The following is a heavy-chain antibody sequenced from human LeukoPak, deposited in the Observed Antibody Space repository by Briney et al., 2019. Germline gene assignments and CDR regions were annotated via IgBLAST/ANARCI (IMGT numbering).Heavy chain of an antibody. D-gene: IGHD3-3*01. Sequence: SETLSLTCTVSGGSISSYYWSWIRQPPGKGLEWIGYIYYSGSTNYNPSLMSRVTISVDTSKNQFSLKLSSVTAADTAVYYCARVARRGGYDFWSGYYAGVDYFDYWGQGTLVTVSS. CDR2: IYYSGST. J-gene: IGHJ4*02. CDR1: GGSISSYY. V-gene: IGHV4-59*01. CDR3: ARVARRGGYDFWSGYYAGVDYFDY.